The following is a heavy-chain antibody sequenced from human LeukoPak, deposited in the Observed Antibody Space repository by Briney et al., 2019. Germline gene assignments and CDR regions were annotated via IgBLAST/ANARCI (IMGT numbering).Heavy chain of an antibody. D-gene: IGHD2-21*01. V-gene: IGHV1-46*01. CDR3: AREDSDY. J-gene: IGHJ4*02. Sequence: ASVTVSCKASGYTFTSYYMHWVRQAPGQGLEWMGIINPGGGSTSYAQKVQGRVTMTRDMSTSTVYMELSSLRSEDTAVYYCAREDSDYWGQGTLVTVSS. CDR2: INPGGGST. CDR1: GYTFTSYY.